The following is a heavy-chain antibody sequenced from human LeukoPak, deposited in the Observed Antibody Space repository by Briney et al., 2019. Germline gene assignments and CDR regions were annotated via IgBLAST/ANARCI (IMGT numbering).Heavy chain of an antibody. CDR1: GFTFGDYP. CDR2: IRSKAYGGTT. CDR3: TTYKQLVKN. J-gene: IGHJ4*02. D-gene: IGHD6-13*01. Sequence: GRSLRLSCTASGFTFGDYPMSWVRQAPGKGLEWVGFIRSKAYGGTTEYAASVKGRFTISRDDSKSIAYLQMNSLKTEDTAVYYCTTYKQLVKNWGQGTLVTVSS. V-gene: IGHV3-49*04.